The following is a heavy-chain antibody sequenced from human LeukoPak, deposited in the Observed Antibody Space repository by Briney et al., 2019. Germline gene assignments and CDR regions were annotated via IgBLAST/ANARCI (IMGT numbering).Heavy chain of an antibody. J-gene: IGHJ6*02. CDR2: IYSGGST. V-gene: IGHV3-66*02. Sequence: GGSLRLSCAASGFTFSSNYMSWVRQAPGKGLEWVSVIYSGGSTYYADSVKGRFTISRDNSKNTLYLQMNSLRAEDTAVYYCARDRLVTAIRYYYYGMDVWGQGTTVTVSS. CDR1: GFTFSSNY. D-gene: IGHD2-21*02. CDR3: ARDRLVTAIRYYYYGMDV.